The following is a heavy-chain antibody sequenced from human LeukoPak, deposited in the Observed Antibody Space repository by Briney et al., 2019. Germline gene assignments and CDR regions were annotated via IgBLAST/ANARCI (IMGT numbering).Heavy chain of an antibody. J-gene: IGHJ4*02. CDR3: AREGVYYDSSGYYYGFDY. D-gene: IGHD3-22*01. V-gene: IGHV4-4*02. Sequence: KASETLSLTCAVSGGSISSSNWWSWVRQPPGKGLEWIGEIYHSGSTNYNPSLKSRVTISVDKSKNQFSLKLSSVTAADTAVYYCAREGVYYDSSGYYYGFDYWGQGTLVTVSS. CDR1: GGSISSSNW. CDR2: IYHSGST.